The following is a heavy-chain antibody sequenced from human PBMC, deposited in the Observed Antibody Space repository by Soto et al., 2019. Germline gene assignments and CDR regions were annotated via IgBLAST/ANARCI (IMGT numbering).Heavy chain of an antibody. J-gene: IGHJ4*02. V-gene: IGHV3-48*03. Sequence: EMHLVESGGGLVQPGGSLRLSCAASGFSFSNYEMNWVRQAPGKGLEWVAYISSGGDTLHYADSVRGRFTVSRDNARNSLSLQMNTLRVEDTALYYCARDRAAGGYWGQGTLVTVSS. CDR1: GFSFSNYE. D-gene: IGHD6-13*01. CDR3: ARDRAAGGY. CDR2: ISSGGDTL.